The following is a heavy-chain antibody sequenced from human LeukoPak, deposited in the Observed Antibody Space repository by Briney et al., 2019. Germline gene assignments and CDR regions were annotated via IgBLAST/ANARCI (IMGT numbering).Heavy chain of an antibody. CDR2: IYHSGST. J-gene: IGHJ4*02. CDR3: ARDSIYCSSTSCYTY. V-gene: IGHV4-4*02. Sequence: SETLSLTCAVSGVSISSSNWWSWVRQPPGKGLEWIGEIYHSGSTNYNPSLKSRVTISVDKSKNQFSLKLSSVTAADTAVYYCARDSIYCSSTSCYTYWGQGTLVTVSS. CDR1: GVSISSSNW. D-gene: IGHD2-2*02.